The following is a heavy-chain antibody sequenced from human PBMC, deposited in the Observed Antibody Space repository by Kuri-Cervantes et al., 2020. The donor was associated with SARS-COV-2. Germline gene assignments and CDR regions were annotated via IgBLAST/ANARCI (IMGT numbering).Heavy chain of an antibody. CDR1: GYSFTSYW. D-gene: IGHD2-2*01. Sequence: ASVKVSCKGSGYSFTSYWIGWVRQMPGKGLEWMGIIYPGDSDTRYSPSFQGQVTISADKSISTAYLQWSSLKASDTAMYYCARLVDIVIVPAAQRGWFGPWGQGTLVTVSS. CDR3: ARLVDIVIVPAAQRGWFGP. V-gene: IGHV5-51*01. CDR2: IYPGDSDT. J-gene: IGHJ5*02.